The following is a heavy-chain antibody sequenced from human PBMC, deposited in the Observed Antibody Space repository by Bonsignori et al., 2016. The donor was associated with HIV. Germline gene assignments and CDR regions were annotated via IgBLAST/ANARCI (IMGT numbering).Heavy chain of an antibody. V-gene: IGHV1-69*13. CDR3: ATAASSWDY. J-gene: IGHJ4*02. D-gene: IGHD6-25*01. Sequence: SVKVSCKASGGSIKRKVIDWVRQAPGQGLEWVGAIIPIFGAVNYTQKFQGRLTITAEESANTVYMEMSNLRSEDTAVYYCATAASSWDYWGQGTLVTVSS. CDR1: GGSIKRKV. CDR2: IIPIFGAV.